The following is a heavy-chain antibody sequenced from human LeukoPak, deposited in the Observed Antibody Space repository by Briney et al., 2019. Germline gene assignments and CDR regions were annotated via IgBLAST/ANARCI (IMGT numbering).Heavy chain of an antibody. J-gene: IGHJ6*02. Sequence: GGSLRLSCAASGFTFSSHAINWVRQAPGKGLEWVSAIGGSGGSTYYADSVKGRFTISRDNSKNTLYLQMNSLRAEDTAVYYCAKLLWSNYYYGMDVWGQGTTVTVSS. D-gene: IGHD2-2*01. V-gene: IGHV3-23*01. CDR3: AKLLWSNYYYGMDV. CDR2: IGGSGGST. CDR1: GFTFSSHA.